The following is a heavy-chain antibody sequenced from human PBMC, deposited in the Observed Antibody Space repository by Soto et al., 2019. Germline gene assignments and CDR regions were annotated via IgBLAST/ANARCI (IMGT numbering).Heavy chain of an antibody. CDR1: GGTFSSYA. Sequence: SVKVSCKASGGTFSSYAISWVRQAPGQGLEWMGGIIPIFGTANYAQKFQGRVTITADESTSTAYMELSSLGSEDTAVYYCAREDNGGNSEGGFDYWGQGTLVTVSS. V-gene: IGHV1-69*13. CDR3: AREDNGGNSEGGFDY. J-gene: IGHJ4*02. D-gene: IGHD2-21*02. CDR2: IIPIFGTA.